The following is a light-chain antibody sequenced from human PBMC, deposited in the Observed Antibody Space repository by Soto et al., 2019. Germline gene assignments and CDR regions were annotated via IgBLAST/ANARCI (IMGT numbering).Light chain of an antibody. V-gene: IGKV3-15*01. Sequence: EIVMTQSPATLSVSPGERATLSCRASQSVSSNLAWYQQKPGQAPRLPIYGASTGATGIPARFSGSGSGTEFTLTISSLQSEDFAVYYCQQYNNWPPKWTFGQGTKVDIK. CDR2: GAS. CDR1: QSVSSN. CDR3: QQYNNWPPKWT. J-gene: IGKJ1*01.